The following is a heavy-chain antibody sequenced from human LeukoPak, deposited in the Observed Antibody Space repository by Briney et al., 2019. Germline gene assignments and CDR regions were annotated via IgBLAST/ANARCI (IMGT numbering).Heavy chain of an antibody. CDR2: ISAYNGNT. Sequence: GASVKVSCKASGYTFTSYGISWVRQAPGQGLEWMGWISAYNGNTNYAQKFQGRVTMTRDTSISTAYMELSRLRSDDTAVYYCASSPRGMATTNFDYWGQGTLVTVSS. CDR3: ASSPRGMATTNFDY. D-gene: IGHD5-24*01. V-gene: IGHV1-18*01. CDR1: GYTFTSYG. J-gene: IGHJ4*02.